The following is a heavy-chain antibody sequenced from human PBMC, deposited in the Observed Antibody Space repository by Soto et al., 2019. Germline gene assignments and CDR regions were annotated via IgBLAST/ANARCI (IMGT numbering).Heavy chain of an antibody. CDR2: IYYSGST. D-gene: IGHD3-22*01. J-gene: IGHJ6*04. CDR3: ASVSGGYPAISDALDI. V-gene: IGHV4-30-4*01. CDR1: GGSISSGDYY. Sequence: SETLSLTCTVSGGSISSGDYYWSWIRQPPGKGLEWIGYIYYSGSTYYNPSLKSRVTISVDTSKNQFSLKLSSVTAVYSFVFYCASVSGGYPAISDALDIWGKGTTVTVSS.